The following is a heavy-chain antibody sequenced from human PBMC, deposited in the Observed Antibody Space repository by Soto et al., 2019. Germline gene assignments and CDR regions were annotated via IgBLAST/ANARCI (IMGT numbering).Heavy chain of an antibody. J-gene: IGHJ6*02. V-gene: IGHV3-23*01. D-gene: IGHD3-16*01. CDR1: GFTFSSYA. CDR3: AKVLYDYVWGGFPANYGMDV. Sequence: EVQLLESGGGLVQPGGSLRLSCAASGFTFSSYAMSWVRQAPGKGLEWVSAISGSGGSTYYADSVKGRFTISRDNSKNTLYLQMNSRRAEDTAVYNCAKVLYDYVWGGFPANYGMDVWGQGTTVTVSS. CDR2: ISGSGGST.